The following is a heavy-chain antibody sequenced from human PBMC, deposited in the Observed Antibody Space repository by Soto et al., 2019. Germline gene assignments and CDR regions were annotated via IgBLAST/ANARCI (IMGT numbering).Heavy chain of an antibody. Sequence: LKRPGQGLVNPSKTLPPTCLIIGPSLRRGPNFWNWIRQSPGKGLEWLGYIYASGSTQNNPSLQTRATLSVDTTQNHFSLSLTSVTAADSGIYYCAREGLGMVGFDFWGPGTLVSVSS. D-gene: IGHD2-8*01. J-gene: IGHJ4*02. CDR3: AREGLGMVGFDF. V-gene: IGHV4-30-4*01. CDR1: GPSLRRGPNF. CDR2: IYASGST.